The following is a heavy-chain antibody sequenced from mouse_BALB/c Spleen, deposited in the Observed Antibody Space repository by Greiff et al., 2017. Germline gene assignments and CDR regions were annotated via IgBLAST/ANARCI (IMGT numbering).Heavy chain of an antibody. CDR2: ILPGSGST. CDR1: GYTFSSYW. CDR3: ASPYGNYGY. Sequence: QVQLQQSGAELMKPGASVKISCKATGYTFSSYWIEWVKQRPGHGLEWIGEILPGSGSTNYNEKFKGKATFTADTSSNAAYMQLSSLTSEDSAVYYCASPYGNYGYWGQGTTLTVSS. V-gene: IGHV1-9*01. D-gene: IGHD2-10*02. J-gene: IGHJ2*01.